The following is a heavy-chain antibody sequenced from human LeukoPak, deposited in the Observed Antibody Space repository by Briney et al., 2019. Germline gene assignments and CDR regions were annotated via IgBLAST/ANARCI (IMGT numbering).Heavy chain of an antibody. CDR1: GGSFSGHY. Sequence: SETLSLTCAVYGGSFSGHYWRWIRQPPGKGLEWIGEINQSGSTNYNPSLKSRVTISVETSKNQFSLNLSSVTAADTAVYYCARVGTKTSGWLLDYWGQGTLVTVSS. CDR3: ARVGTKTSGWLLDY. CDR2: INQSGST. V-gene: IGHV4-34*01. D-gene: IGHD6-19*01. J-gene: IGHJ4*02.